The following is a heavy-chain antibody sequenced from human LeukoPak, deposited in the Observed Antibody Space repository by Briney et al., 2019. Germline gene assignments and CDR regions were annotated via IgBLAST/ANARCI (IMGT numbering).Heavy chain of an antibody. J-gene: IGHJ5*02. CDR2: ISYDGSNK. CDR3: ARALGIAAAGTGWFDP. V-gene: IGHV3-30-3*01. CDR1: GFTFSSYA. D-gene: IGHD6-13*01. Sequence: QPGRSLRLSCAASGFTFSSYAMHWVRQAPGKGLEWVAVISYDGSNKYYADSVKGRFTISRDNSKNTLYLQMNSLRAEDTAVYYCARALGIAAAGTGWFDPWGQGTLVTVSS.